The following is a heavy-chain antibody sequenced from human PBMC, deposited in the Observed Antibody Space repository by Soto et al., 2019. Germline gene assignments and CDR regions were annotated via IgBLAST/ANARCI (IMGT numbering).Heavy chain of an antibody. D-gene: IGHD6-19*01. Sequence: QVQLVKSGAEVKKPGASVKVSCQASGYIFNNYAISWLRQAPGQGLEWMGWMNVYNGNTKYAQKVQGRLTMTTDTSTSTDYMELRNLRSDDTAVYYCARDLSSGCFDHWGQGTLVTVSS. CDR2: MNVYNGNT. V-gene: IGHV1-18*01. CDR3: ARDLSSGCFDH. CDR1: GYIFNNYA. J-gene: IGHJ4*02.